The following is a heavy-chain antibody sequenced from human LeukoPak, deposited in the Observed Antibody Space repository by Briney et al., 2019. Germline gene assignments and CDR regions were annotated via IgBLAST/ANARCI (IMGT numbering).Heavy chain of an antibody. D-gene: IGHD3-22*01. CDR2: IYTSGST. CDR1: GGSISSYY. V-gene: IGHV4-4*07. Sequence: SETLSLTCTVSGGSISSYYWSWIRQPAGKGLEWIGRIYTSGSTNYNPSLKSRVTISVDKPKNQFSLKLSSVTAADTAVYYCAGEIYDSSGFNFDYWGQGTLVTVSS. J-gene: IGHJ4*02. CDR3: AGEIYDSSGFNFDY.